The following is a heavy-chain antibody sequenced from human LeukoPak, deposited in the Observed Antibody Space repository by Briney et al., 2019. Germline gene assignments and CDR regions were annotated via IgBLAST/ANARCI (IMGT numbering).Heavy chain of an antibody. D-gene: IGHD3-10*01. J-gene: IGHJ3*02. CDR2: IYYSGST. Sequence: SETLSLTCTVSGGSISSYYWSWIRQPPGKGLEWIGYIYYSGSTNYNPSLKSRVTISVDTSKNQFSLKLSSVTAADTAVYYCARSFGVRAFDIWGQGTMVTVSS. CDR3: ARSFGVRAFDI. V-gene: IGHV4-59*08. CDR1: GGSISSYY.